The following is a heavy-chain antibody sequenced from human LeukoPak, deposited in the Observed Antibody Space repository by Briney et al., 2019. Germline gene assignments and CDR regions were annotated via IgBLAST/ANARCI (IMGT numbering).Heavy chain of an antibody. Sequence: SQTLSLTCAISGDSVPSNSVTWNWIRQSPSRGLEWLGRTYYRSTWYNDYAVSVRGRITVNPDTSKNQFSLHLNSVTPEDTAVYYCARRLTQYDCFDPWGQGILVTVSS. J-gene: IGHJ5*02. D-gene: IGHD2-2*01. CDR3: ARRLTQYDCFDP. V-gene: IGHV6-1*01. CDR2: TYYRSTWYN. CDR1: GDSVPSNSVT.